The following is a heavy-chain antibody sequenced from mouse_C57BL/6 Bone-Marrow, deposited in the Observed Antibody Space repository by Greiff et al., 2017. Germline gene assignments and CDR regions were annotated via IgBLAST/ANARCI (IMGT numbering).Heavy chain of an antibody. J-gene: IGHJ1*03. CDR2: IDPSDSYT. CDR1: GYTFTSYW. V-gene: IGHV1-50*01. Sequence: QVQLQQPGAELVKPGASVKLSCKASGYTFTSYWMQWVKQRPGQGLEWIGEIDPSDSYTNYNQKFKGKATLTVDTSSSTAYMQLSSLTSEDSAVYYCARGRDDYGSSPYWYFDVWGTGTTVTVSS. D-gene: IGHD1-1*01. CDR3: ARGRDDYGSSPYWYFDV.